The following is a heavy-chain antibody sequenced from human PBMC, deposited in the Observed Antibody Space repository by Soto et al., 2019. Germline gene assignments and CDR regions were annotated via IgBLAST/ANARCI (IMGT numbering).Heavy chain of an antibody. CDR2: ISYDGRNK. V-gene: IGHV3-30*18. Sequence: QVQLVESGGGVVQPGRSLRLSCAASGFTFSSYGMHWVRQAPGKGLEWVAVISYDGRNKYYADSVKGRFNISRDNSKNTLYMQMNSLRAEDTAAYYCAKEQRYSSSWYPGNTDYYGMDVWGQGTTVTVSS. CDR3: AKEQRYSSSWYPGNTDYYGMDV. J-gene: IGHJ6*02. CDR1: GFTFSSYG. D-gene: IGHD6-13*01.